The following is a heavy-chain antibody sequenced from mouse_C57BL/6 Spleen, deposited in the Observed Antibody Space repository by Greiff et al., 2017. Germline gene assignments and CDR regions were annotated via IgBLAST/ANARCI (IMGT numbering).Heavy chain of an antibody. Sequence: QVQLQQPGAELVKPGASVKLSCKASGYTFTSYWMHWVKQRPGQGLEWIGMIHPNSGSTNYNEKFKSKATLTVDKSSSTADMQLSSLTSEDSAVYYCASITTVVEGFAYWGQGTLVTVSA. CDR3: ASITTVVEGFAY. V-gene: IGHV1-64*01. CDR2: IHPNSGST. J-gene: IGHJ3*01. CDR1: GYTFTSYW. D-gene: IGHD1-1*01.